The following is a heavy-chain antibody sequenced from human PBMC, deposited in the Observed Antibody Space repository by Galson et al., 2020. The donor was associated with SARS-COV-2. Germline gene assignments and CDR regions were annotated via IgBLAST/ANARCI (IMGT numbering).Heavy chain of an antibody. CDR2: IYPGDSDT. Sequence: GESLKISCKGSGYSFTNYWLGWVRQMPGKGLEWMGIIYPGDSDTRYSPSFQGQVTISADQSISTAYLQWSSLKAPDTAMYYCARGPSDAFDIWGQGAMFTVSS. V-gene: IGHV5-51*01. CDR3: ARGPSDAFDI. CDR1: GYSFTNYW. J-gene: IGHJ3*02.